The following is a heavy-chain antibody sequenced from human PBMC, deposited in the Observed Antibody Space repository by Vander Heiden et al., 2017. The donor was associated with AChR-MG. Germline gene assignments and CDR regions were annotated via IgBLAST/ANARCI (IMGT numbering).Heavy chain of an antibody. J-gene: IGHJ3*02. CDR1: GGSISSYY. V-gene: IGHV4-59*01. D-gene: IGHD3-22*01. Sequence: QVQLQESGPGLVKPSETPSLTCTVSGGSISSYYWSWIRQPPGKGLEWIGYIYYSGSTNYNPSLKSRVTISVDTSKYQFSLKLSSVTAADTAVYYCARGWLLEGVYDSDAFDIWGQGTMVTVSS. CDR3: ARGWLLEGVYDSDAFDI. CDR2: IYYSGST.